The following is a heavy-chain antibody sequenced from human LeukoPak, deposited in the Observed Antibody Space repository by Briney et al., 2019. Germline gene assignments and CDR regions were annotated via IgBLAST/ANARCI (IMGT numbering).Heavy chain of an antibody. Sequence: GASVKVSCKASGGTFSSYAISWVRQAPGQGLEWMGRIIPTFGTANYAQKFQGRVTITTDESTSTAYMELSSLRSEDTAVYYCARSNQRPPYYYYMDVWGKGTTVTVSS. CDR2: IIPTFGTA. V-gene: IGHV1-69*05. CDR3: ARSNQRPPYYYYMDV. J-gene: IGHJ6*03. D-gene: IGHD1-14*01. CDR1: GGTFSSYA.